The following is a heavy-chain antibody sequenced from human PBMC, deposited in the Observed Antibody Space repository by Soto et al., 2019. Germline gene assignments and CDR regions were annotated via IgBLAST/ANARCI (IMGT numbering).Heavy chain of an antibody. CDR2: IIPIFGTA. CDR1: GRTFSNYA. Sequence: CAVKVPFKASGRTFSNYAISWVRQAPGQGLEWMGGIIPIFGTANYAQKFQGRVTITADESTSTAYMELRSLRSEDTAVYYCCARTGTTSLPYGMDVWGQGTTVTVYS. V-gene: IGHV1-69*13. J-gene: IGHJ6*02. D-gene: IGHD1-7*01. CDR3: CARTGTTSLPYGMDV.